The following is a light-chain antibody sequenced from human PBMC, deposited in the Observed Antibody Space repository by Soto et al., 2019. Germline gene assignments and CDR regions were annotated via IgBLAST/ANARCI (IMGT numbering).Light chain of an antibody. Sequence: EKLMSQSPATLSVSPGERVTLSCRASQNIHNHMSWFLQKPGQTPRLLIYDATIRAADVPARFSGSWSGTEFTLTISSLQSEDFAVYYCLQYNNWPTFGQGTRLEIK. V-gene: IGKV3-15*01. J-gene: IGKJ5*01. CDR1: QNIHNH. CDR2: DAT. CDR3: LQYNNWPT.